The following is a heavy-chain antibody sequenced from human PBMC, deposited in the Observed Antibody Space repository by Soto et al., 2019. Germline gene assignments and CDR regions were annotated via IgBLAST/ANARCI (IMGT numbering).Heavy chain of an antibody. Sequence: SVGSLRLSCAASGFTFSAYAFHWVRQAPGKGLEWLSVISYDGRETHYADSVEGRFIISRDSSTKTAYLQMNSLRGDDTAVYFCATDPVAVTGSFIDSWGQGTLVTVSS. D-gene: IGHD2-21*02. CDR2: ISYDGRET. CDR1: GFTFSAYA. J-gene: IGHJ4*02. CDR3: ATDPVAVTGSFIDS. V-gene: IGHV3-30-3*01.